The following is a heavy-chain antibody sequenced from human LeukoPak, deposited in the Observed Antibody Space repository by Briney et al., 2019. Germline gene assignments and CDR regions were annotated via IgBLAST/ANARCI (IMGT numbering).Heavy chain of an antibody. CDR1: GYTFINYG. CDR2: ISGYNGKT. J-gene: IGHJ4*02. D-gene: IGHD4-17*01. V-gene: IGHV1-18*01. Sequence: GASVKVSCKASGYTFINYGLSWMRQAPGQGLEWMGWISGYNGKTKYAQRLQGRVTMTTDTSTSTAYMELRGLRSDDTAVYYCARDIDPNYGDSYLDYWGQGTLVTVSS. CDR3: ARDIDPNYGDSYLDY.